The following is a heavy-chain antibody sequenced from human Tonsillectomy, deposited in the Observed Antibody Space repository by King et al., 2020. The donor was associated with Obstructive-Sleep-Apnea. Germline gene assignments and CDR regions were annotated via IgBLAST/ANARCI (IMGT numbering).Heavy chain of an antibody. V-gene: IGHV3-11*06. CDR3: ARTTVVTPYYF. D-gene: IGHD4-23*01. CDR1: GFTFSDYY. CDR2: ISPTSLYT. J-gene: IGHJ4*02. Sequence: VQLVQSGGGLVKPGGSLRLSCAASGFTFSDYYMSWIRQAPGKGLEWVSYISPTSLYTIYADSVKGRFTLSRDNAKNSLYLQMNSLRAEDTALYYCARTTVVTPYYFWGQGTLVTVSS.